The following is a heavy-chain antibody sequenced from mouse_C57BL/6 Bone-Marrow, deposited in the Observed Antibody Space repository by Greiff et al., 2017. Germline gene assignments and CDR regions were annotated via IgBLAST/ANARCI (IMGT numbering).Heavy chain of an antibody. Sequence: EVQLQQSGPELVKPGASVKISCTASGYSFTDYNMNWVKQRNGKSLEWIGVINPNYGTTSYNQKFKGKATLTVDQSSSTAYLQLNSLRSEDAAVYYCARSFYYGSLVAYWGQGTLVTVSA. CDR3: ARSFYYGSLVAY. V-gene: IGHV1-39*01. J-gene: IGHJ3*01. D-gene: IGHD1-1*01. CDR2: INPNYGTT. CDR1: GYSFTDYN.